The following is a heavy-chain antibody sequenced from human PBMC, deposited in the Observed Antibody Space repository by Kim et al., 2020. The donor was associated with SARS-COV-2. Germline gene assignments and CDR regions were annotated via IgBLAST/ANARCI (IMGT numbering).Heavy chain of an antibody. D-gene: IGHD6-13*01. CDR2: INHSGST. CDR3: ARGHGYSSSWYGARNWFDP. V-gene: IGHV4-34*01. J-gene: IGHJ5*02. Sequence: SETLSLTCAVYGGSFSGYYWSWIRQPPGKGLEWIGEINHSGSTNYNPSLKSRLTISADTSKNQFPLKLSSVTAADTAVYYCARGHGYSSSWYGARNWFDP. CDR1: GGSFSGYY.